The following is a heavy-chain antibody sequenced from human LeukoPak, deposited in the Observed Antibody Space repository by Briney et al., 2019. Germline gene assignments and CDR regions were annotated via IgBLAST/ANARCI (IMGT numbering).Heavy chain of an antibody. V-gene: IGHV4-61*05. D-gene: IGHD6-19*01. CDR3: ARPLARGSSGAFDI. CDR1: GGSISSSSYY. CDR2: IYYSGTT. Sequence: SETLSLTCTVSGGSISSSSYYWGWIRQPPGKGLEWIGYIYYSGTTNYNPSLRSRVTISVDTSKNQFSLKLSSVTAADTAVYYCARPLARGSSGAFDIWGQGTMVTVSS. J-gene: IGHJ3*02.